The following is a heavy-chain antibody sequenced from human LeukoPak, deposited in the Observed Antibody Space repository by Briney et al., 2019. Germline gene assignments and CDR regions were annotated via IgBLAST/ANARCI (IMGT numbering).Heavy chain of an antibody. J-gene: IGHJ6*03. CDR2: INWNGGSR. V-gene: IGHV3-20*04. Sequence: GGSLRLSCAASGFTFYDYGMSWVRQAPGKGLEWVSGINWNGGSRGYADSVKGRFTMSRDNAKNSLYLQMNSLRAEDTALYYCARGAADDSYYMDVWGKGTTVTVSS. CDR1: GFTFYDYG. D-gene: IGHD6-13*01. CDR3: ARGAADDSYYMDV.